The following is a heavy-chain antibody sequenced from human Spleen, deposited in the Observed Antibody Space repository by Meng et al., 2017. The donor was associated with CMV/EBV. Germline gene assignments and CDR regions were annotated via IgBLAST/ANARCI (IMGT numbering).Heavy chain of an antibody. J-gene: IGHJ6*02. CDR1: GGSISSSSYY. V-gene: IGHV4-61*05. CDR3: ARVYASSSSGGYSYFYGMDV. D-gene: IGHD6-6*01. CDR2: IYYSGST. Sequence: SETLSLTCTVSGGSISSSSYYWGWIRQPPGKGLEWIGYIYYSGSTTYNSSLKSRVTISVDTSKNQFSLKLSSVTAADTAVYYCARVYASSSSGGYSYFYGMDVWGQGTTVTVSS.